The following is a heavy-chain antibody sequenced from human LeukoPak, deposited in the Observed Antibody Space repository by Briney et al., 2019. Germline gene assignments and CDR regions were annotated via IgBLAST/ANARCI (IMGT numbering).Heavy chain of an antibody. CDR1: GFTFSDYW. D-gene: IGHD6-13*01. Sequence: GGSLRLSCAASGFTFSDYWMSWVRQAPGKGLEWVASIKEDGSEKDYVDSVKGRFTISRDNAKNSLYLLQMNSLRAEDTAVYYCARDQRYSSRTKYYYYMDVWGKGTTVTVSS. CDR3: ARDQRYSSRTKYYYYMDV. J-gene: IGHJ6*03. V-gene: IGHV3-7*01. CDR2: IKEDGSEK.